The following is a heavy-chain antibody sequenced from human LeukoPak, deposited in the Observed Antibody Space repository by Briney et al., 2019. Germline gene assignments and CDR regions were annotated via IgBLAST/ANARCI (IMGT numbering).Heavy chain of an antibody. CDR2: IKQDGSEK. J-gene: IGHJ3*02. D-gene: IGHD2-8*01. Sequence: GSLRLSCAASGFTFSSYWMSWVRQAPGKGLEWVANIKQDGSEKYYVDSVKGRFTISRDNAKNSLYLQMNSLRAEDTAVYYCARPNLYSTSLDAFDIWGQGTMVTVSS. CDR3: ARPNLYSTSLDAFDI. V-gene: IGHV3-7*04. CDR1: GFTFSSYW.